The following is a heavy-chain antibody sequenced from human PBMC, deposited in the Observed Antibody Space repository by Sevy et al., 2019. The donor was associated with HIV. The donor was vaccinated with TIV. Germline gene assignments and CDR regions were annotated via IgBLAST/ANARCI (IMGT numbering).Heavy chain of an antibody. CDR2: IYGSGGTT. J-gene: IGHJ3*02. Sequence: GGSLRLSCKPSGFTFITYAMNWVRQALGKGLEWVSTIYGSGGTTYYADSVKGRFTISRDNSKNTLYLQMDSLRTEDTAIYYCAGARYDGSGSFDAFDIWGQGTMVTVSS. CDR3: AGARYDGSGSFDAFDI. D-gene: IGHD3-22*01. CDR1: GFTFITYA. V-gene: IGHV3-23*01.